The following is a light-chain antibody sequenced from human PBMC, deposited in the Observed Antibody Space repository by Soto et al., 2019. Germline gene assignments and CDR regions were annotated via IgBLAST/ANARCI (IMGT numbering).Light chain of an antibody. V-gene: IGKV1-39*01. Sequence: DIQMTQSPSSLSASVGDTITINCRASHSIDTFLHWYQQKPGKAPKLLIYSASTLQGGVPSRFSGSGAGTYFSLTISSLQAEDSATYYCQQSHSLPITFCQGTRLEI. CDR2: SAS. CDR3: QQSHSLPIT. J-gene: IGKJ5*01. CDR1: HSIDTF.